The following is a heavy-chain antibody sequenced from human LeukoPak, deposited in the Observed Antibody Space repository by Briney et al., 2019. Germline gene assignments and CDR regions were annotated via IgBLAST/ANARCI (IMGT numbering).Heavy chain of an antibody. J-gene: IGHJ3*02. V-gene: IGHV4-59*08. CDR1: GGSISSYY. CDR2: IYYSGST. CDR3: ARHVWTTSSAFDI. D-gene: IGHD1-14*01. Sequence: KSSETLSLTCTVSGGSISSYYWSWIRQPPGKGLEWMGYIYYSGSTNYNPSLKSRVTISVDTSKNQFSLKLSSVTAADTAVFYCARHVWTTSSAFDIWGQGTMVTVSS.